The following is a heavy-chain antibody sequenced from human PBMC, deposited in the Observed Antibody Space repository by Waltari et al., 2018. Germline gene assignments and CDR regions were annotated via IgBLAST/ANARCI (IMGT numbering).Heavy chain of an antibody. CDR1: GDTFTNSD. Sequence: QVQLVQSGAEVKKPGASVKVSCKASGDTFTNSDINWVRQAPGHGLEWMGWMKPKRGNIGYAQKFLGRVTTTMDISINTAYMELSRLTSEDTAVYYCAAEKWERQGGYYYFGMDVWGQGTTVTVSS. CDR3: AAEKWERQGGYYYFGMDV. J-gene: IGHJ6*02. V-gene: IGHV1-8*01. D-gene: IGHD1-26*01. CDR2: MKPKRGNI.